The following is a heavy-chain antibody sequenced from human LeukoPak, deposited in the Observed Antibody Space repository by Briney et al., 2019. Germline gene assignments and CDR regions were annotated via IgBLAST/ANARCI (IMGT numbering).Heavy chain of an antibody. CDR2: IIPILGIA. D-gene: IGHD3-10*01. CDR3: AISLGGYGSGSLKPVDY. V-gene: IGHV1-69*04. CDR1: GGTFSSYA. J-gene: IGHJ4*02. Sequence: SVKVSCKASGGTFSSYAISWVRQAPGQGLEWMGRIIPILGIANYAQKLQGRVTMTTDTSTSTAYMELRSLRSDDTAVYYCAISLGGYGSGSLKPVDYWGQGTLVTVSS.